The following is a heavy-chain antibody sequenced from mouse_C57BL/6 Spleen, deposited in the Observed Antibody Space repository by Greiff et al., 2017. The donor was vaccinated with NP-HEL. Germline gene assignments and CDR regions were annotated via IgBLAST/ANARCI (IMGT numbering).Heavy chain of an antibody. J-gene: IGHJ1*03. CDR1: GYTFTSYW. V-gene: IGHV1-69*01. D-gene: IGHD1-1*01. CDR2: IDPSDSYT. CDR3: ARPITTVVDSWYFDV. Sequence: QVQLQQPGAELVMPGASVKLSCKASGYTFTSYWMHWVKQRPGQGLEWIGEIDPSDSYTNYNQKFKGKSTLTVDKSSSTAYMQLSSLTSEDSAVYYCARPITTVVDSWYFDVWGTGTTVTVSS.